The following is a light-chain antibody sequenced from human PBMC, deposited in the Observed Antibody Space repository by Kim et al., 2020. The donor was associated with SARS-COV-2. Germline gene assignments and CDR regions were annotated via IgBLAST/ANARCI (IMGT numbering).Light chain of an antibody. V-gene: IGLV4-69*01. CDR2: LNSDGSH. J-gene: IGLJ3*02. CDR3: QTWGTGIQV. Sequence: AAVKLTCTRSSEHSSYAIAWHQQQPEKGPRYLMKLNSDGSHSKGDGIPDRFSGSSSGAERYLTISSLQSEDEADYYCQTWGTGIQVFGGGTKLTVL. CDR1: SEHSSYA.